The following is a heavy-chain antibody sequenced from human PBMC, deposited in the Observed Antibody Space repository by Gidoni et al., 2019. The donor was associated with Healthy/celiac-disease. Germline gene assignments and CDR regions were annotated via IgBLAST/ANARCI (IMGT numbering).Heavy chain of an antibody. V-gene: IGHV3-23*01. CDR1: GFTFSSYA. Sequence: EVQLLESGGGLVQPGGSLRLSCAASGFTFSSYAMSWVRQAPGKGLEWVSAISGSGGSTYYADSVKGRFTISRDNSKNTLYLQMNSLRAEDTAVYYCAKDPMIVVVTSGAFDIWGQGTMVTVSS. CDR3: AKDPMIVVVTSGAFDI. D-gene: IGHD3-22*01. CDR2: ISGSGGST. J-gene: IGHJ3*02.